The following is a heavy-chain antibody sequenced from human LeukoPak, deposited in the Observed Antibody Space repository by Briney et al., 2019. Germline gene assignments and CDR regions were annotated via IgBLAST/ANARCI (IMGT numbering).Heavy chain of an antibody. V-gene: IGHV3-48*01. J-gene: IGHJ4*02. CDR3: AKGLEKIAAAGMI. CDR2: ISSSSSTI. Sequence: GGSLRLSCAASGFTFSSYSMNWVRQAPGKGLEWVSYISSSSSTIYYADSVKGRFTISRDNSKNTLYLQMNSLRAEDTAVYYCAKGLEKIAAAGMIWGQGTLVTVSS. CDR1: GFTFSSYS. D-gene: IGHD6-13*01.